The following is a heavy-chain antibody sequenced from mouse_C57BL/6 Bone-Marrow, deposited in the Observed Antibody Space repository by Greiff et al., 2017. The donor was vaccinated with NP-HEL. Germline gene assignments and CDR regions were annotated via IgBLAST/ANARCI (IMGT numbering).Heavy chain of an antibody. V-gene: IGHV6-6*01. D-gene: IGHD1-1*01. CDR3: TLYGSSRYAMDY. Sequence: EVKLVESGGGLVQPGGSMKLSCAASGFTFSDAWMDWVRQSPEKGLEWVAEIRNKANNHATYYAESVKGRFTISRDDSKSSVYLQMNSLRAEDTGIYYCTLYGSSRYAMDYWGQGPSVTVSS. CDR2: IRNKANNHAT. J-gene: IGHJ4*01. CDR1: GFTFSDAW.